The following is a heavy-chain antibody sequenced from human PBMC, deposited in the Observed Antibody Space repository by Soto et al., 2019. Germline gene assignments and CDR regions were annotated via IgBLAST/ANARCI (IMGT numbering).Heavy chain of an antibody. CDR3: ARSDTDYSRCDY. CDR1: GYTFTRNA. Sequence: QVQLVQSGAEVKKPGASVILSCKASGYTFTRNAIHWVRQAPGQRLEWIGKIDAGNGNTKYSQKFQGRVTIARETSASAVYMELNTLDSEDSSIYFCARSDTDYSRCDYWGQGSLVTVSS. D-gene: IGHD3-9*01. CDR2: IDAGNGNT. J-gene: IGHJ4*02. V-gene: IGHV1-3*01.